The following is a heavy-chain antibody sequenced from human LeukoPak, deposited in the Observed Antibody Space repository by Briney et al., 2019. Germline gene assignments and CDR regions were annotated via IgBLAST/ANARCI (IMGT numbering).Heavy chain of an antibody. V-gene: IGHV3-21*01. CDR3: ARFPYDILTGYPNWFDP. CDR1: GFTFSSYS. CDR2: ISSSSSYI. J-gene: IGHJ5*02. Sequence: GGSLRLSCAASGFTFSSYSMNWVRQAPGKGLEWVSSISSSSSYIYYADSVKGRFPISRDNAKTSLYLHMNSLRAEDTAVYSCARFPYDILTGYPNWFDPWGQGTLVTVSS. D-gene: IGHD3-9*01.